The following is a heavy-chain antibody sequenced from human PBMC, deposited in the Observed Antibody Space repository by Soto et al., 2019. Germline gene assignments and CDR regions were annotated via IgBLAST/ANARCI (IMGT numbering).Heavy chain of an antibody. CDR2: ISAYNGNT. V-gene: IGHV1-18*01. CDR3: GAKNWGSTPPFDY. CDR1: GYTFTSYG. Sequence: ASVKDSCKASGYTFTSYGISWVRQAPGQGLEWMGWISAYNGNTNYAQKLQGRVTMTKNTSTSPAYMELRSLRSDATAVYCCGAKNWGSTPPFDYWGQGTLVTVSS. D-gene: IGHD7-27*01. J-gene: IGHJ4*02.